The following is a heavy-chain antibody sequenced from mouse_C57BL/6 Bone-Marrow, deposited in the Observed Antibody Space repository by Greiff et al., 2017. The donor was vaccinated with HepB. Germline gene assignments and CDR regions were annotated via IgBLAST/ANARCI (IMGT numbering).Heavy chain of an antibody. Sequence: DVKLVESGPALVKPSQTVSLTCTVTGYSITNGNHWWNWIRLVSGSKLVWIGYISSSGSTDSNPFLKSGISITRDTSKNQLLLQLKSVTTQDIVTYYRASLVRRDYFDYWGQVPTLTVSS. J-gene: IGHJ2*01. V-gene: IGHV3-4*01. CDR2: ISSSGST. D-gene: IGHD1-1*01. CDR3: ASLVRRDYFDY. CDR1: GYSITNGNHW.